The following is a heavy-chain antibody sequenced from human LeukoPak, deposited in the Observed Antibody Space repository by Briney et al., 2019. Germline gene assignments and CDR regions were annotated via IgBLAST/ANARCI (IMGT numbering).Heavy chain of an antibody. J-gene: IGHJ6*02. Sequence: ASVKVSCKGSGYTFTSYDINWVRQATGQGLEWMGWMNPNSGNTGYAQKFQGRVTMTRNTSISTAYMELSSLRSEDTAVYYCTRDFGAGSYRYGMDVWGQGTAVTVSS. CDR2: MNPNSGNT. V-gene: IGHV1-8*01. CDR3: TRDFGAGSYRYGMDV. CDR1: GYTFTSYD. D-gene: IGHD3-10*01.